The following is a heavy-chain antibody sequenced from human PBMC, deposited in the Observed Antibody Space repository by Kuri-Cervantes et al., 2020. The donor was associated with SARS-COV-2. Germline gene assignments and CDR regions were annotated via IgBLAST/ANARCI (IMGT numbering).Heavy chain of an antibody. Sequence: GGSLRLSCAASGFTFSNSDMNWVHQAPGKGLEWVSGVSWNGSRTHYADSVKGRFIISRDNSRNTLYLQMNSLRAEDTAVYYCARDPGLHTAMVGGDYWGQGTLVTVSS. CDR2: VSWNGSRT. CDR3: ARDPGLHTAMVGGDY. CDR1: GFTFSNSD. J-gene: IGHJ4*02. D-gene: IGHD5-18*01. V-gene: IGHV3-35*01.